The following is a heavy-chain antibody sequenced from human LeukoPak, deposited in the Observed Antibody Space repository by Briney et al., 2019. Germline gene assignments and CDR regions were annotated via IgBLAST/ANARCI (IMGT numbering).Heavy chain of an antibody. D-gene: IGHD6-19*01. Sequence: PGGSLRLSCAASEFTFSNCAMTWVRQTPGKGLEWVSGISGDGDSRYYADSVNGQFTISRDNSKNTLYLQMNSLRAEDTALYYCAKVAGSSGWYGGNAFDIWGQETMVTVSS. CDR1: EFTFSNCA. J-gene: IGHJ3*02. V-gene: IGHV3-23*01. CDR2: ISGDGDSR. CDR3: AKVAGSSGWYGGNAFDI.